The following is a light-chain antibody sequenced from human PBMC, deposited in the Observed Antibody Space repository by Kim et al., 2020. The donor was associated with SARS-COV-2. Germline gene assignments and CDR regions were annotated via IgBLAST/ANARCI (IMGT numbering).Light chain of an antibody. V-gene: IGKV1-39*01. Sequence: DIQMTQSPSSLSASVGDRVTITCRASQSISSYLNWYQQKPGKAPKLLIYAASSLQSGVPSRFSGSGSGTDFTLTISSLQPEDFATYYCQQSYSTPQDTFGQGTSWRS. CDR2: AAS. J-gene: IGKJ2*01. CDR1: QSISSY. CDR3: QQSYSTPQDT.